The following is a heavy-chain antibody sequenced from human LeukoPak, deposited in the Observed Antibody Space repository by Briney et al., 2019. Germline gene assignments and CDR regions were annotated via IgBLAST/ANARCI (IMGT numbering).Heavy chain of an antibody. V-gene: IGHV1-69*06. CDR1: GGTFSSYA. D-gene: IGHD1-26*01. Sequence: GASVKVSCKASGGTFSSYAISWVRQAPGQGLEWMGGIIPIFGTANYAQKFQGRVTITADKSTSTAYMELSSLRSEDTAVYYCARDRVGARGLDAFDIWGQGTMVTVSS. CDR3: ARDRVGARGLDAFDI. CDR2: IIPIFGTA. J-gene: IGHJ3*02.